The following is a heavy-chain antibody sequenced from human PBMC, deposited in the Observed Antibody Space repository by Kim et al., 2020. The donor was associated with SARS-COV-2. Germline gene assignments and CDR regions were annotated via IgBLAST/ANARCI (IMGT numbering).Heavy chain of an antibody. Sequence: RKSRVTMSVDTSKNQFSLKLSSVTAADTAVYYCARTYYDILTGYSGAFDIWGQGAMVTVSS. CDR3: ARTYYDILTGYSGAFDI. J-gene: IGHJ3*02. V-gene: IGHV4-4*06. D-gene: IGHD3-9*01.